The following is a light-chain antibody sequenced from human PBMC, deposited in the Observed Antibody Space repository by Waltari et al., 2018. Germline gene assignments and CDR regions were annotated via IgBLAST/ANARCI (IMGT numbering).Light chain of an antibody. J-gene: IGLJ2*01. Sequence: QSALTQPRSVSGSPGQSVTLSCTGTNSDVGAYNYVPWNQQRPGQAPKRGIYDVDKRPSGVPERVSGSKAGNTASLTISGLQTDDEADYYCCSYAGRYTSVFGGGTKVTVL. CDR3: CSYAGRYTSV. CDR2: DVD. CDR1: NSDVGAYNY. V-gene: IGLV2-11*01.